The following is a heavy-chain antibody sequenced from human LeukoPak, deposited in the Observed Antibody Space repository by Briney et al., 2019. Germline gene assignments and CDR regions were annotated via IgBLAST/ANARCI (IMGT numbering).Heavy chain of an antibody. CDR1: GFTFSSYS. Sequence: PGGSLRLSCAASGFTFSSYSMNWVRQAPGKGLEWVSAISGSGGSTYYADSVKGRFTISRDNSKNTLYLQMNSLRAEDTAVYYCAKTPRWRPYYFDYWGQGTLVTVSP. CDR3: AKTPRWRPYYFDY. V-gene: IGHV3-23*01. J-gene: IGHJ4*02. CDR2: ISGSGGST. D-gene: IGHD4-23*01.